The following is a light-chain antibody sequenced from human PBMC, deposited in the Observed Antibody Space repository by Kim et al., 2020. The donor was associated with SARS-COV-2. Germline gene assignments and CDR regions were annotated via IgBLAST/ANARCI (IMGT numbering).Light chain of an antibody. V-gene: IGKV1-39*01. J-gene: IGKJ2*01. CDR3: LQSYNIPGT. CDR2: GAF. CDR1: RDISEY. Sequence: DIQMTQSPSSLSASIGDRVTITCRASRDISEYLNWYQQKPETAPRLLIYGAFRLPSGVPSRFGGSGSGSDFTLTISRLEPEDFATYYCLQSYNIPGTFGQGTKLEI.